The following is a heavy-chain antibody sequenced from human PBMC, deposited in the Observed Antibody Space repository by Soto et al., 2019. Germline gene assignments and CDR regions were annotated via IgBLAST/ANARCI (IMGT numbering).Heavy chain of an antibody. J-gene: IGHJ6*03. CDR2: IYYSGST. Sequence: QLQLQESGPGLVKPSETLSLTCTVPGGSISSSSYYWGWIRQPPGKGLECIGSIYYSGSTYYNPSLKSRVTISVDTSKNQFSLKLSSVTAADTAVYYCARGAKQLVGGYYYYYYMDVWGKGTTVTVSS. CDR1: GGSISSSSYY. CDR3: ARGAKQLVGGYYYYYYMDV. D-gene: IGHD6-6*01. V-gene: IGHV4-39*01.